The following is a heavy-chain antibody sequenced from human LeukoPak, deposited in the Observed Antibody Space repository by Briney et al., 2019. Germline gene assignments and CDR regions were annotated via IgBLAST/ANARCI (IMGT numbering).Heavy chain of an antibody. CDR2: MNPNSGNT. Sequence: ASVKVSCKTSGYTFTTHDINWVRQATGQGLEWMGWMNPNSGNTGYAQKFQGRVTMTKNTSSSTAYMELSSLRSDDTAVYYCARGPSQQQLRLWYWFDPWGQGTMVTVPS. D-gene: IGHD6-13*01. V-gene: IGHV1-8*01. J-gene: IGHJ5*02. CDR3: ARGPSQQQLRLWYWFDP. CDR1: GYTFTTHD.